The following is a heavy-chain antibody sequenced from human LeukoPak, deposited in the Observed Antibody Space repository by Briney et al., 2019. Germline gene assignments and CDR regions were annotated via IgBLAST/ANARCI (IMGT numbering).Heavy chain of an antibody. D-gene: IGHD3-10*01. CDR3: ARRYYYGSGSSPPNTKYNWFDP. V-gene: IGHV1-8*01. J-gene: IGHJ5*02. CDR2: MNPNSGNT. CDR1: GYTFTSYD. Sequence: GASVKVSCKASGYTFTSYDINWVRQATGQGLEWMGWMNPNSGNTGYAQKFQGRVTMTRNTSISTAYMELSSLRSEDTAVYYCARRYYYGSGSSPPNTKYNWFDPWGQGTLVTVSS.